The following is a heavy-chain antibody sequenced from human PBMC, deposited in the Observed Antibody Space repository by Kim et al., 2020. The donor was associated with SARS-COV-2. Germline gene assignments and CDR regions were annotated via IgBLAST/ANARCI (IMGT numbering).Heavy chain of an antibody. V-gene: IGHV3-7*03. CDR3: ARKEEV. J-gene: IGHJ4*02. Sequence: GGSLRLSCVGSGFTFSTYWMTWVRQAPGKGLEWVATIKPDGNDKYYVDSVKGRFTISRDNARNSLFSQMNNLRVEDTAMYYCARKEEVGGQGTLVTVSS. CDR1: GFTFSTYW. CDR2: IKPDGNDK. D-gene: IGHD2-15*01.